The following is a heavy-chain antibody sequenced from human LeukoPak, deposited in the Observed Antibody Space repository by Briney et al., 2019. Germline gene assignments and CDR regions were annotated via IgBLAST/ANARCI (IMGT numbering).Heavy chain of an antibody. J-gene: IGHJ4*02. V-gene: IGHV4-39*01. CDR1: GFTFSSYA. Sequence: NPGGSLRLSCAASGFTFSSYAMSWVRQPPGKGLEWIGSIYYSGSTYYNPSLKSRVTISVDTSKNQFSLKLSSVTAADTAVYYCASDFWSGYYLDYWGLGTLVTVSS. CDR3: ASDFWSGYYLDY. CDR2: IYYSGST. D-gene: IGHD3-3*01.